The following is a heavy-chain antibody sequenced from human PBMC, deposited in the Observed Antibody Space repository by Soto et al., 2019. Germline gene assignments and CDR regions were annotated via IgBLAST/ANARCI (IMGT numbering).Heavy chain of an antibody. V-gene: IGHV3-23*01. Sequence: EVHLLESGGGLVQPGGSLTLSCAASGFTFSSYAMSWVRQAPGKGLEWVSAISGGGGDSTYYADSVKGRLIISKDNAMNTLYVQMSSLRAEDTAVYYCAKERAIIGKGAFDMWGQGTMVTVSS. J-gene: IGHJ3*02. CDR3: AKERAIIGKGAFDM. CDR2: ISGGGGDST. CDR1: GFTFSSYA.